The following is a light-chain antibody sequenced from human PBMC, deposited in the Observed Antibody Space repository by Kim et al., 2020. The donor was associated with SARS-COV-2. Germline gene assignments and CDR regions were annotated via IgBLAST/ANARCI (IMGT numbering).Light chain of an antibody. CDR1: QGISEY. Sequence: DIQMTQYPSSLSASVGERITITCRASQGISEYLAWYQQRPGKVPKLLIYGASVLQSGAPSRFSGSGSGTVFTLTISRLQPEDVGTYYCQKYNSAPRTFGQGTKVDIK. CDR3: QKYNSAPRT. CDR2: GAS. J-gene: IGKJ1*01. V-gene: IGKV1-27*01.